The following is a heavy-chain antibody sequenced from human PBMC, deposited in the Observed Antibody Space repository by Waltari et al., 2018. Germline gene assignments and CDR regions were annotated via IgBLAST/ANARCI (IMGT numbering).Heavy chain of an antibody. D-gene: IGHD5-12*01. J-gene: IGHJ4*02. CDR1: DFTFGGYA. CDR2: ISYDGSNK. Sequence: QVQLVESGGGVVQPGRSLRLSCAASDFTFGGYARHWGRQAPGKGLELVAVISYDGSNKYYADSVKGRFTISRDNSKNTLYLQMNSLRAEDTAVYYCATYSGYDYGGLGYWGQGTLVTVSS. CDR3: ATYSGYDYGGLGY. V-gene: IGHV3-30-3*01.